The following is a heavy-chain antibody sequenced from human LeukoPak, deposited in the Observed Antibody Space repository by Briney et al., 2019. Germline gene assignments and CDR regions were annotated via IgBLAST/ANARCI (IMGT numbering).Heavy chain of an antibody. CDR3: ASSQAYCGGDCYPYYFDY. CDR1: GGTFSSYA. CDR2: ITPIFGTA. V-gene: IGHV1-69*13. Sequence: GASVKVSCKASGGTFSSYAISWVRQAPGQGLEWMGGITPIFGTANYAQKFQGRVTITADESTSTAYMELSSLRSEDTAVYYCASSQAYCGGDCYPYYFDYWGQGTLVTVSS. J-gene: IGHJ4*02. D-gene: IGHD2-21*02.